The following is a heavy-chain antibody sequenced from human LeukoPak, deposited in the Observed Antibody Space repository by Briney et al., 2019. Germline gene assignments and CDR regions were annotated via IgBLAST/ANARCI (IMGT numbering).Heavy chain of an antibody. CDR1: GFSLSNYG. V-gene: IGHV3-33*01. Sequence: VGSLRLSCAASGFSLSNYGMHWVRQAPGKGLEWVAALLYDGNTKHYADSVKGRFTISRDISKNTFYLQMNSLTAEDTAVYYCARDHRPEIQYYYMDVWGKGTTVAVSS. J-gene: IGHJ6*03. CDR3: ARDHRPEIQYYYMDV. CDR2: LLYDGNTK. D-gene: IGHD1-14*01.